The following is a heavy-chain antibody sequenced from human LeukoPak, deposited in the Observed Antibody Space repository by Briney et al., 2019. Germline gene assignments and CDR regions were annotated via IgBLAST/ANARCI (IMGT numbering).Heavy chain of an antibody. Sequence: GGSLRLSCAASGFTFSSYSMNWVRQAPGKGLEWVSSISSSSSYIYYADSVKGRFTISRDNAKNSLYLQMNSLRAEDTAVYYCARDSNGYYGSGSYFDYWGQGTLVTVSS. CDR2: ISSSSSYI. V-gene: IGHV3-21*01. CDR1: GFTFSSYS. D-gene: IGHD3-10*01. J-gene: IGHJ4*02. CDR3: ARDSNGYYGSGSYFDY.